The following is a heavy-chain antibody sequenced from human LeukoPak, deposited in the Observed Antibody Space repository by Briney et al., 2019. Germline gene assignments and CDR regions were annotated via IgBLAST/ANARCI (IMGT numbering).Heavy chain of an antibody. Sequence: ASVKVSCKTSGYTFTEYFLHWVRQAPGQGLEWMGRINPNSGATDYAQTFQDRVTMTRDTSINTAYMELSSLRSEDTAVYYCARDQGPYYYDSSGYYDYWGQGTLVTVSS. CDR2: INPNSGAT. CDR3: ARDQGPYYYDSSGYYDY. J-gene: IGHJ4*02. CDR1: GYTFTEYF. D-gene: IGHD3-22*01. V-gene: IGHV1-2*06.